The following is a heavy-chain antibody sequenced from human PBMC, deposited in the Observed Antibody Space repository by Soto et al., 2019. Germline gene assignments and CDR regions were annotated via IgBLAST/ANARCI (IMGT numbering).Heavy chain of an antibody. V-gene: IGHV3-48*02. CDR2: ISSSSTI. CDR1: GFTFSSYS. CDR3: ARDSPGLGYCSSTSCYYYYGMDV. Sequence: GGSLRLSCAASGFTFSSYSMNWVRQAPGKGLEWVSYISSSSTIYYADSVKGRFTISRDNAKNSLYLQMNSLRDEDTAVYYCARDSPGLGYCSSTSCYYYYGMDVWGQGTTVTVSS. D-gene: IGHD2-2*01. J-gene: IGHJ6*02.